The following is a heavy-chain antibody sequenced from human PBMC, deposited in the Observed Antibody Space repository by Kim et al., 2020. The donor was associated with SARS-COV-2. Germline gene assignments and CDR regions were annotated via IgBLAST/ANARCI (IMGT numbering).Heavy chain of an antibody. J-gene: IGHJ4*02. V-gene: IGHV1-46*01. D-gene: IGHD3-10*01. Sequence: EQKFQGRVTMTRDTSTSTVYMELSSLRSEDTAVYYCATEPMVRGVIIRDYWGQGTLVTVSS. CDR3: ATEPMVRGVIIRDY.